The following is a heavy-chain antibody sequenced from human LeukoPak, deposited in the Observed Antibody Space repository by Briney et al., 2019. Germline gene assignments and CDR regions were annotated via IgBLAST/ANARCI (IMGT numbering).Heavy chain of an antibody. CDR1: GFTFSSYA. J-gene: IGHJ4*02. D-gene: IGHD1-26*01. Sequence: GGSLRLSCAASGFTFSSYAMSWVRQAPGKGLEWVSRINTDGGDTIYADSVKGRFTISRDNAKNTLFLQMNSLRAEDTAVYYCARDEKIVGASGQDYWGQGTLVTVSS. CDR2: INTDGGDT. V-gene: IGHV3-74*01. CDR3: ARDEKIVGASGQDY.